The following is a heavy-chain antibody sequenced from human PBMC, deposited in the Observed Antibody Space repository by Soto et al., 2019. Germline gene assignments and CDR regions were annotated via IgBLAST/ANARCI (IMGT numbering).Heavy chain of an antibody. J-gene: IGHJ4*02. CDR2: IYYSGST. V-gene: IGHV4-61*01. Sequence: SETLSLTCTVSGASVSSGSYNWTWIRKPPGKGLKWMGYIYYSGSTNYNPSLKSRVTISVDTSKNQFSLKLSSVTAADTAVYYCARGPVFYDILTGYSGKIFDYWGQGTLVTVSS. D-gene: IGHD3-9*01. CDR1: GASVSSGSYN. CDR3: ARGPVFYDILTGYSGKIFDY.